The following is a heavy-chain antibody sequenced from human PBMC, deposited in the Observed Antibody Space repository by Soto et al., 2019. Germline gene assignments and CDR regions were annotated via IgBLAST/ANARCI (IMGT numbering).Heavy chain of an antibody. D-gene: IGHD3-16*01. CDR3: ARGGGDMTEPPPYIS. CDR1: GGMFSTYA. J-gene: IGHJ5*02. Sequence: GXSVKVSCKASGGMFSTYAISWVRQAPGQVLEGMGGIIPMLGTANYSQTFQRTFTHTADKFTTTAHMQLSSLSSADTAVYSFARGGGDMTEPPPYISWGQGSLVTVSS. CDR2: IIPMLGTA. V-gene: IGHV1-69*06.